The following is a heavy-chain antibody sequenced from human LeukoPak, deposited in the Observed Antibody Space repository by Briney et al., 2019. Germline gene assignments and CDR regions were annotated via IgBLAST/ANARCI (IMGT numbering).Heavy chain of an antibody. CDR2: ISAYNGNT. J-gene: IGHJ5*02. D-gene: IGHD3-16*01. Sequence: ASVKVSCKASDYTFPRYGVSWVRLAPGQGLEWMGWISAYNGNTNYAQKLQGRVTMTTDTSTSTAYMELRSLRSDDTAVYYCARARRLWELDWFDPWGQGTLVTVSS. CDR3: ARARRLWELDWFDP. CDR1: DYTFPRYG. V-gene: IGHV1-18*01.